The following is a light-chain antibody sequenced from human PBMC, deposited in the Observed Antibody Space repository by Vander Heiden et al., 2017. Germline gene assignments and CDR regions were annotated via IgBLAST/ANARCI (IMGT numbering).Light chain of an antibody. CDR3: SSYTNSRTQV. Sequence: SALTRPASVSVSPGQSITISCTGISSDVGGYSCVFWYPQHPGKAPKLILYEVSNRPSGVSNRFSGSKSGNTASLTISGLQAQDEADYYCSSYTNSRTQVFGGGTKLTVL. CDR1: SSDVGGYSC. CDR2: EVS. V-gene: IGLV2-14*01. J-gene: IGLJ2*01.